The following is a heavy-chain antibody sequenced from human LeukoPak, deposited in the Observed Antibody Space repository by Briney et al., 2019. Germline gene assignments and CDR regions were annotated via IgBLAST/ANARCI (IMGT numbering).Heavy chain of an antibody. CDR1: GGSISNGDYY. V-gene: IGHV4-30-4*01. CDR3: ARETTSSGHDY. Sequence: SETLSLTCNVSGGSISNGDYYWSWIRQPPGKGLEWIGYIYYSGRTYYNPSLKSRVSISLDTSKNQFSLKMSSVTAADTAVYYCARETTSSGHDYWGQGTLVTVSS. J-gene: IGHJ4*02. CDR2: IYYSGRT. D-gene: IGHD3-22*01.